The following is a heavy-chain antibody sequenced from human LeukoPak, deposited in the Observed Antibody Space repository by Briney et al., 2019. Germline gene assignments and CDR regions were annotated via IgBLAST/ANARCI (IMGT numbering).Heavy chain of an antibody. J-gene: IGHJ4*02. D-gene: IGHD2-2*01. CDR2: INHSGST. CDR3: ARGHGISNCSSTSCYAGGDY. Sequence: SETLSLTCAVYGGSFSGYYWSWIRQPPGKGLEWIGEINHSGSTNYNPSLKSRVTISVDTSKNQFSLKLSSVTAADTAVYYCARGHGISNCSSTSCYAGGDYWGQGTLVTVSS. CDR1: GGSFSGYY. V-gene: IGHV4-34*01.